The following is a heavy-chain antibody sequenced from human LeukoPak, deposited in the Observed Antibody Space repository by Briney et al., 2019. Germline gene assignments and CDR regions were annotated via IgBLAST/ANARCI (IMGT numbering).Heavy chain of an antibody. J-gene: IGHJ2*01. CDR3: ARYGLHYYFHL. CDR1: GGSISTYY. Sequence: SETLSLTCTVFGGSISTYYWSWIRQPPGKGLGWIGYIRYCGSSNYNPSLKSRLTISVDTSKNQFSLKLSSVTAADTAVYFCARYGLHYYFHLWGRGTLVTVSS. D-gene: IGHD3-10*01. V-gene: IGHV4-59*01. CDR2: IRYCGSS.